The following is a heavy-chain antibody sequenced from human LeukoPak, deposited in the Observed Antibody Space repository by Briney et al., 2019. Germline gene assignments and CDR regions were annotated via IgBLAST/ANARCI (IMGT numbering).Heavy chain of an antibody. Sequence: KSSETLSLTCTVSGGSLSSGGYYWSWIRQHPGKGLEWIGYIYYSGITYYNPSLKSRVTMSVDTSKNQFSLKLNSVTAADTAVYYCARGGGYNANNWFDPWGQGTLVTVSS. CDR2: IYYSGIT. D-gene: IGHD1-1*01. CDR1: GGSLSSGGYY. J-gene: IGHJ5*02. V-gene: IGHV4-31*03. CDR3: ARGGGYNANNWFDP.